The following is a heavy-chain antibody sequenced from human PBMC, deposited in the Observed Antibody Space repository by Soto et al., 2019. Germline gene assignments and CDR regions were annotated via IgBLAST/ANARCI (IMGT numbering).Heavy chain of an antibody. CDR2: ISGTGVPT. CDR3: AKSFCSSSTSFFVWADP. J-gene: IGHJ5*02. V-gene: IGHV3-23*01. CDR1: GFTFSSYA. Sequence: PGGSLKLSCAASGFTFSSYAMSWVRQAPGKGLECISLISGTGVPTLYAESVKGRFSVSRDNSKNTLFLEMNNLRVDDTAIYYCAKSFCSSSTSFFVWADPWGRGPVVTVPP. D-gene: IGHD2-2*01.